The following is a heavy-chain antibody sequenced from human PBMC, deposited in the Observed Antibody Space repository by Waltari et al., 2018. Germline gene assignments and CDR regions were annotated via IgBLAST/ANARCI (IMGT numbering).Heavy chain of an antibody. J-gene: IGHJ4*02. V-gene: IGHV1-2*06. CDR3: ARTYGSGSYYNVL. Sequence: QVQLVQSGAEVKKPGASVKVSCKASGYTFTGYYMHWVRQAPGQGLEWMGRINPNSGGTNYAQKFQGRVTMTRDTSISTAYMELSSLRSEDTAVYYCARTYGSGSYYNVLWGQGTLVTVSS. CDR2: INPNSGGT. D-gene: IGHD3-10*01. CDR1: GYTFTGYY.